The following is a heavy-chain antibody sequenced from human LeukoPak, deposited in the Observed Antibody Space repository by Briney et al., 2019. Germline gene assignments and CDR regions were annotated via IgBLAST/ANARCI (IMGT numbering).Heavy chain of an antibody. CDR1: GFTFSSYG. Sequence: PGGSLRLSCAASGFTFSSYGMHWVRQAPGKGLEWVAFIRYDGSNKYYADSVKGRFTISRDNSKNTLYLQMNSLRAEDTAVYYCASLGTGTTIPNFDYWGQGTLATVSS. V-gene: IGHV3-30*02. CDR3: ASLGTGTTIPNFDY. CDR2: IRYDGSNK. D-gene: IGHD1-1*01. J-gene: IGHJ4*02.